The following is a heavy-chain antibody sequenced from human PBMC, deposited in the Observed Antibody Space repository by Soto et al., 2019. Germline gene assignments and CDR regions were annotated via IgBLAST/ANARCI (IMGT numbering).Heavy chain of an antibody. J-gene: IGHJ6*02. D-gene: IGHD1-1*01. V-gene: IGHV4-59*01. CDR1: GGSISTYY. CDR3: ARGAYKYYYYGMDV. Sequence: SETLSLTCTVSGGSISTYYWSWIRQPPGKGLECIGYIYYSGTTNYNPSLKSRVTISVDTSKNQFSLKLSSMTAADTAVYYCARGAYKYYYYGMDVWGQGTTVTVSS. CDR2: IYYSGTT.